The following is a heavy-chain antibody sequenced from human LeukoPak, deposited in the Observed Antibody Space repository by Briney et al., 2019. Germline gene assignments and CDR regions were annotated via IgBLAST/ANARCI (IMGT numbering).Heavy chain of an antibody. CDR2: FDPEDGET. V-gene: IGHV1-24*01. CDR3: ATVKGSSFYMDV. CDR1: GYTLTELS. D-gene: IGHD6-13*01. J-gene: IGHJ6*03. Sequence: ASVKVSCKVSGYTLTELSMHWVRQAPGKGLEWMGGFDPEDGETIYAQKFQGRVTMTEDTSTDTAYMELSSLRSEDTAVYYCATVKGSSFYMDVWGEGTTVTVSS.